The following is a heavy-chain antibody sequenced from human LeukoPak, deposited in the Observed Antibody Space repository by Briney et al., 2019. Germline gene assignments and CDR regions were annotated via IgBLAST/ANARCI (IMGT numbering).Heavy chain of an antibody. V-gene: IGHV4-34*01. J-gene: IGHJ4*02. CDR3: ARGDYGDLYYFDY. CDR1: GGSFSGYY. CDR2: INHSGST. Sequence: PSETLSLTCAVYGGSFSGYYWSWIRQPPGKGLEWIGEINHSGSTNYNPSLKSRVTISVDTSKNQFSLKLSSVTAADTAVYYCARGDYGDLYYFDYWGQGTLVTVSS. D-gene: IGHD4-17*01.